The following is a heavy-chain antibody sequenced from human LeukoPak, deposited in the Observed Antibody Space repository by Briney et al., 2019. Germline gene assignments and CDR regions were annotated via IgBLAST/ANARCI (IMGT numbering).Heavy chain of an antibody. J-gene: IGHJ4*02. CDR1: GFTFSSYN. Sequence: GGSLRLSCAASGFTFSSYNMNWVRQGPGKGLEWVSYISSGSTTIYYADSVQGRFTISRDNAKNSLYLQMNSLTDEDTAVCYCARVSYGSSWSDYWGQGALVTVSS. V-gene: IGHV3-48*02. CDR3: ARVSYGSSWSDY. CDR2: ISSGSTTI. D-gene: IGHD6-13*01.